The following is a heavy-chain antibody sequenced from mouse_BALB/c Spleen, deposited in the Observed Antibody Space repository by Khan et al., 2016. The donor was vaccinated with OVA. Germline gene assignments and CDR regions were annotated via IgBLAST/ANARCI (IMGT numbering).Heavy chain of an antibody. CDR2: INYSGGT. Sequence: EVELVESGPGLVKPSQSLSLTCTVTGYSITSDYAWNWIRQFPGNKLEWMGYINYSGGTSYLPSLKSRISITRDTSKNQFFLQLNSVTTEDSATYYCARWFTYWGQGTLLTVS. CDR3: ARWFTY. V-gene: IGHV3-2*02. J-gene: IGHJ3*01. CDR1: GYSITSDYA.